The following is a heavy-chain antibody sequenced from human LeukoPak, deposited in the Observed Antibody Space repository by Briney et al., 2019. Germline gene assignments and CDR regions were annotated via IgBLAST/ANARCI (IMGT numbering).Heavy chain of an antibody. Sequence: SETLSLTCTVSGGSISGYYWSWIRQPPGNGLEWIGYIYYSGSANYNPSLKSRVTISVDTSKNQFSLKLSSVTAADTAVYYCAMSKGDWSGYSHYYYYMYVWRKATTVTVSS. CDR2: IYYSGSA. J-gene: IGHJ6*03. V-gene: IGHV4-59*01. CDR1: GGSISGYY. D-gene: IGHD3-3*01. CDR3: AMSKGDWSGYSHYYYYMYV.